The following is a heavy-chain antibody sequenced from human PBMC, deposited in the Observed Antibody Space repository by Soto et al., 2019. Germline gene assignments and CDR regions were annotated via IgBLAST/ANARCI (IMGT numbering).Heavy chain of an antibody. CDR1: GGSFSGYY. J-gene: IGHJ4*02. V-gene: IGHV4-34*01. Sequence: SETLSLTCAVYGGSFSGYYWTWIRQPPGTGLEWIGEINHSGSTNYNPSLKSRVTISVDTSKNQFSLYLQMNSLRAGDTAVYYCARDGTNCSGGSCYPGRQDYWGQGTLVTVSS. CDR2: INHSGST. D-gene: IGHD2-15*01. CDR3: ARDGTNCSGGSCYPGRQDY.